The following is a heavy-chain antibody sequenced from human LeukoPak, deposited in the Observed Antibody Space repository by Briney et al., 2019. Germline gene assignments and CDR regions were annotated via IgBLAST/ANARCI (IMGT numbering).Heavy chain of an antibody. CDR1: GVSLSDYY. V-gene: IGHV4-34*01. J-gene: IGHJ5*02. Sequence: PSETLSLTCEVYGVSLSDYYWSWIRQSPGKGLEWIGDITHSGSTKYNPSIKSRVAISIDKSKNQFFLRLSPVTVADTAVYYCARERASSNYNNYFDPWGQGTPVTVFS. D-gene: IGHD5-24*01. CDR2: ITHSGST. CDR3: ARERASSNYNNYFDP.